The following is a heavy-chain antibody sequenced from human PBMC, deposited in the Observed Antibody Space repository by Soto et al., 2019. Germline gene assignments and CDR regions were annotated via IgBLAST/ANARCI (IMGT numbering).Heavy chain of an antibody. Sequence: QVQLVQSGAEVKKPGASVKVSCKASGYTFTSYGISWVRQAPGQGLEWMGWISAYNGNTNYAQKLQGRVTMTTDTSTSTDYMELRRLRYDDTAVYYCERVGGHSSGWGTFGYWGQGTLVTVSS. CDR3: ERVGGHSSGWGTFGY. D-gene: IGHD6-19*01. CDR1: GYTFTSYG. V-gene: IGHV1-18*01. J-gene: IGHJ4*02. CDR2: ISAYNGNT.